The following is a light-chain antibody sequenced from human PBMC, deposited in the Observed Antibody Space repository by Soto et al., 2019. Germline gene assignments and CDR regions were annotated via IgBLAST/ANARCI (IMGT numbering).Light chain of an antibody. CDR3: QQYNYCPPIT. CDR2: GAS. CDR1: QSVNSK. J-gene: IGKJ5*01. V-gene: IGKV3-15*01. Sequence: ILVTEYSATLAVSPGERVPLSFRDSQSVNSKVAWYQQKPGQAPRLLFYGASTRATGIPARFSGSGSGTEFTLTISSLQSEDFAVYYCQQYNYCPPITFGQGTRLEIK.